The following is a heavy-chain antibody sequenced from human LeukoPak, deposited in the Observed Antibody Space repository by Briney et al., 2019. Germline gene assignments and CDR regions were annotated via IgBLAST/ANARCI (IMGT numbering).Heavy chain of an antibody. CDR1: GYTFTSYY. V-gene: IGHV1-46*01. CDR3: ARDRVGGTIFGVVTHYYYYYGMDV. D-gene: IGHD3-3*01. Sequence: GASVKVSCKASGYTFTSYYMHWVRQAPGQGLEWMGIINPSGGSTSYAQKFQGRVTMTRDTSTSTVYMELSSLRSEDTAVYYCARDRVGGTIFGVVTHYYYYYGMDVWGQGTTVTVSS. CDR2: INPSGGST. J-gene: IGHJ6*02.